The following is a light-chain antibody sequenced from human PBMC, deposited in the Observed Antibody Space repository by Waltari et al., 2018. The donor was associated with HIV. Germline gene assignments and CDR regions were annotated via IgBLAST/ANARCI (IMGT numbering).Light chain of an antibody. CDR3: QKYNSAPHT. J-gene: IGKJ1*01. Sequence: DIRMTQSPSSLSAFVGDRVTITCRATHDIGNSLAWYQQRPGQVPKLLIYSASTVQAGVPIRFSGSGSGTFFTLSISGLQPEDVGTFFCQKYNSAPHTFGQGTKVEI. CDR1: HDIGNS. CDR2: SAS. V-gene: IGKV1-27*01.